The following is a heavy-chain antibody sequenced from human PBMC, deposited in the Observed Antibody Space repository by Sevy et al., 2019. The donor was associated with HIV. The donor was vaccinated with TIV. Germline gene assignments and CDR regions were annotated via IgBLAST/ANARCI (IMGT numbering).Heavy chain of an antibody. J-gene: IGHJ4*02. CDR1: GYSISSGYY. D-gene: IGHD3-16*02. Sequence: LPETLSLTCAVSGYSISSGYYWGWIRQPPGKGLEWIGSIYHSGSTYYNPSLKSRVTISVDTSKNQFSLKLSSVTAADTAVYYCARLSRHLEFDYWGQGTLVTVSS. CDR3: ARLSRHLEFDY. V-gene: IGHV4-38-2*01. CDR2: IYHSGST.